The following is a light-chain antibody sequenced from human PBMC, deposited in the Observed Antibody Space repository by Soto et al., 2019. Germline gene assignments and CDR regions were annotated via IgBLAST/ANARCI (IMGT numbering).Light chain of an antibody. CDR2: KAS. V-gene: IGKV1-5*03. CDR1: QSISTW. CDR3: QQYNSYPIT. Sequence: DIQMTQSPSTLSASVGDRVTITCRASQSISTWLAWYQQKPGKAPKLLIYKASSLESGVPSRFSGSGSGTELTLTICSLQPDDLATYYCQQYNSYPITFGQGTRLEIK. J-gene: IGKJ5*01.